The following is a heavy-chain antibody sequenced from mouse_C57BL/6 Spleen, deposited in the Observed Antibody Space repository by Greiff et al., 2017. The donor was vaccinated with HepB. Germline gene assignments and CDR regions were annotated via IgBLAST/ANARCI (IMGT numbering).Heavy chain of an antibody. CDR2: INPNNGGT. J-gene: IGHJ3*01. CDR1: GYTFTDYN. CDR3: ARTIYDGYSWLAY. Sequence: EVQLQQSGPELVKPGASVKMSCKASGYTFTDYNMHWVKQSHGKSLEWIGYINPNNGGTSYNQKFKGKATLTVNKSSSTAYMELRSLTSEDSAVYYCARTIYDGYSWLAYWGQGTLVTVSA. D-gene: IGHD2-3*01. V-gene: IGHV1-22*01.